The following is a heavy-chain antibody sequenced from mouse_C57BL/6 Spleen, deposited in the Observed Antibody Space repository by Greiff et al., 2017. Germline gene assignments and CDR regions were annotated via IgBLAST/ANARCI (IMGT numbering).Heavy chain of an antibody. V-gene: IGHV1-26*01. CDR3: ARRVRAMDY. J-gene: IGHJ4*01. Sequence: EVQLQQSGPELVKPGASVKISCKASGYTFTDYYMNWVKQSHGKSLEWIGDINPNNGGTSYNQKFKGKATLTVDKSSSTAYMELRSLTSEDSAVYYCARRVRAMDYWGQGTSVTVSS. CDR1: GYTFTDYY. CDR2: INPNNGGT.